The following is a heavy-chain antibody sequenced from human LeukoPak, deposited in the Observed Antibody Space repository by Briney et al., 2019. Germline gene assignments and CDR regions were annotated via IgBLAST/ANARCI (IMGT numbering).Heavy chain of an antibody. D-gene: IGHD6-19*01. CDR1: GGTFSSYA. CDR2: IIPIFGTA. J-gene: IGHJ3*02. Sequence: GASVKVSCKASGGTFSSYAISWVRQAPGQGLEWMGGIIPIFGTANYAQKFQGRVTITTDESTSTAYMELSSLRSEDTAVYYCAGERGSGSSAFDIWGQGTMVTVSS. V-gene: IGHV1-69*05. CDR3: AGERGSGSSAFDI.